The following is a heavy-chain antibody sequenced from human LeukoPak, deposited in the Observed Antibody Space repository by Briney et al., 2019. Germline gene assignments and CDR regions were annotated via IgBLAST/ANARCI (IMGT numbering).Heavy chain of an antibody. D-gene: IGHD3-3*01. Sequence: PGGSLRLSCAASGFTFSSYAMHWVRQAPGKGLEWVAVISYGGSNKYYADSVKGRFTISRDNSKNTLYLQMNSLRAEDTAVYYCASEGGALYDFWSATNWFDPWGQGTLVTVSS. J-gene: IGHJ5*02. CDR2: ISYGGSNK. V-gene: IGHV3-30*01. CDR3: ASEGGALYDFWSATNWFDP. CDR1: GFTFSSYA.